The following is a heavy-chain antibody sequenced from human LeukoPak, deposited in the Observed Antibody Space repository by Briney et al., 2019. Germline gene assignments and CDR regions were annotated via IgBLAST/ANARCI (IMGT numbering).Heavy chain of an antibody. J-gene: IGHJ4*02. CDR1: GGSISSGDYY. Sequence: PSETLSLTCTVSGGSISSGDYYWSWIRQPPGKGLEWIGYIYYSGSTYYNPSLKSRVTISVDTSKNQFSLKLSSVTAADTAVYYCARQNYGSGPLGYWGQGTLVTVSS. CDR2: IYYSGST. CDR3: ARQNYGSGPLGY. V-gene: IGHV4-30-4*01. D-gene: IGHD3-10*01.